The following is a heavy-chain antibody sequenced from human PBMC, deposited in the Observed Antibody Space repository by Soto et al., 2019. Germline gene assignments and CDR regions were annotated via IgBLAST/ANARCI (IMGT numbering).Heavy chain of an antibody. V-gene: IGHV4-38-2*01. J-gene: IGHJ5*02. CDR2: ISHSGTT. Sequence: PSETLSLTCAVSGYSISSGYYWGWIRQPPGRGLEWIGSISHSGTTYYNPSLRSRVTISIDTSNNQFSLKLSSVTAADTAVYYCARASVGNSGWGNWSDPWGQGTLVTVSS. CDR1: GYSISSGYY. D-gene: IGHD7-27*01. CDR3: ARASVGNSGWGNWSDP.